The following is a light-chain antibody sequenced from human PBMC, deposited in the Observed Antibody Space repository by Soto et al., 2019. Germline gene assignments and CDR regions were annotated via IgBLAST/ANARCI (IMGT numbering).Light chain of an antibody. CDR3: CSFAGPFVAGSNNYV. CDR2: EVT. J-gene: IGLJ1*01. CDR1: GSDF. Sequence: QSALTQPPSASGSAGQSVTISCTGTGSDFVSWYQQHPDKAPKLIIYEVTKRPSGVPDRFSGSKSGNTASLTVSGLQPEDEAEYYCCSFAGPFVAGSNNYVFGGGTKVTVL. V-gene: IGLV2-8*01.